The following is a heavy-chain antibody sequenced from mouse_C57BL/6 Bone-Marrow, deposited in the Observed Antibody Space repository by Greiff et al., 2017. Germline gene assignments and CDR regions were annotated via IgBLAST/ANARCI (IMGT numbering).Heavy chain of an antibody. CDR3: ARHRTGTYFDF. J-gene: IGHJ1*03. CDR1: GFTFSSYG. V-gene: IGHV5-6*01. D-gene: IGHD4-1*01. CDR2: ISSGGSYT. Sequence: EVKLMESGGDLVKPGGSLKLSCAASGFTFSSYGMSWVRQTPDKRLEWFATISSGGSYTYYPDSVKGRFTISRDNAKNNLYLHMSRLTSEDTAMYYCARHRTGTYFDFWGTGTTVTVSS.